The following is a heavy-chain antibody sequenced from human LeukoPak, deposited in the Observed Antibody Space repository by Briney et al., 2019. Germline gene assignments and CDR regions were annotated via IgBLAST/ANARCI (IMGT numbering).Heavy chain of an antibody. V-gene: IGHV3-66*01. CDR2: IYSGGST. CDR1: EFSVGSNY. CDR3: AREGPLYYYMDV. J-gene: IGHJ6*03. Sequence: GGSLRLSCAASEFSVGSNYMTWVRQAPGKGLEWVSLIYSGGSTYYADSVKGRFTISRDNAKNSLYLQMNSLRAEDTAVYYCAREGPLYYYMDVWGKGTTVTVSS.